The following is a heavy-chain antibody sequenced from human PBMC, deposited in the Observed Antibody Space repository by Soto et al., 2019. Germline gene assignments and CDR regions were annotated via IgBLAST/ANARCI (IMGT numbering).Heavy chain of an antibody. J-gene: IGHJ4*02. CDR1: GPTFIAYY. Sequence: QLVQSGAEVKNPGASVRVSCKTSGPTFIAYYIHWVRQAPGQGLEWMGWIDPKSGGTTYEQKFLGRVTMTRDTSINTAYMDLNRLTSDDTAVYYCARVSVDVPEWGQGTLITVSS. V-gene: IGHV1-2*02. CDR2: IDPKSGGT. CDR3: ARVSVDVPE. D-gene: IGHD5-12*01.